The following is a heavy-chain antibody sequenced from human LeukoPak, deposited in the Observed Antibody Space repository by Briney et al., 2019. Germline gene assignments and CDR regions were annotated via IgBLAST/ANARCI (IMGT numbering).Heavy chain of an antibody. CDR2: TNHTGST. CDR1: GDSISIYY. CDR3: ARGRVSSSSWQSVYYYYLYMDV. J-gene: IGHJ6*03. Sequence: PSETLSLTSSVSGDSISIYYWNWLRPPPGHGLEGGGYTNHTGSTNYNPSFSSRVTISRDTSTNHFSLKLSSVTAADTAVYFCARGRVSSSSWQSVYYYYLYMDVWGKGSTVTVSS. D-gene: IGHD6-13*01. V-gene: IGHV4-59*01.